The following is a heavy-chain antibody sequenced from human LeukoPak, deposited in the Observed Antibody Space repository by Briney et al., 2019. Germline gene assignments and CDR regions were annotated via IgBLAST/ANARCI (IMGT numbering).Heavy chain of an antibody. J-gene: IGHJ5*02. CDR2: ISSSSSYI. CDR1: GFTFSSYS. V-gene: IGHV3-21*05. Sequence: SGGSLRLSCAASGFTFSSYSMNWVRQAPGKGLEWVSYISSSSSYIYYADSVKGRFTISRDNAKNSLYLQMNSLRAEDTAVYYCARHNSRAFDPWGQGTLVTVSS. D-gene: IGHD2/OR15-2a*01. CDR3: ARHNSRAFDP.